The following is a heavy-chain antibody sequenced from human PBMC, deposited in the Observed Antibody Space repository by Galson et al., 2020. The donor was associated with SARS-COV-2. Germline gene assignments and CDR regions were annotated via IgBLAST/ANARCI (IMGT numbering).Heavy chain of an antibody. D-gene: IGHD3-10*01. Sequence: GGYLRLSCVASGFMFSGYGMHWVRQAPGKGLEWVAVIWNDGSDKSYADSVKGRFTVSRDNSRKTLYLQMNSLRAEDTAVYYCARDPSANRFLKYFYYMDVWGKGTTVTVSS. V-gene: IGHV3-33*01. CDR3: ARDPSANRFLKYFYYMDV. CDR2: IWNDGSDK. J-gene: IGHJ6*03. CDR1: GFMFSGYG.